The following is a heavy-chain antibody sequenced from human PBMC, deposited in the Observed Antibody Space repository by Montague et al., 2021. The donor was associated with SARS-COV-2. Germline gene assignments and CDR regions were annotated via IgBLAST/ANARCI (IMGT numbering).Heavy chain of an antibody. V-gene: IGHV4-59*12. Sequence: SETLSLTCTVSGGSISGYYWTWIRQPPGKGLEWLGHIYYTGSTNYNPSLKSRVTISVDTSKNQFSLKLSSVTAADTAVYYCARDGGIGDSGSNTWSYYYYGMDVWGQGTTVTVSS. CDR2: IYYTGST. J-gene: IGHJ6*02. D-gene: IGHD3-22*01. CDR3: ARDGGIGDSGSNTWSYYYYGMDV. CDR1: GGSISGYY.